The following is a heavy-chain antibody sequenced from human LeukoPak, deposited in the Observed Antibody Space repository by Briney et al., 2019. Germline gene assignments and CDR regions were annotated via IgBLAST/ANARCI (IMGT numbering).Heavy chain of an antibody. CDR2: IYSGGST. J-gene: IGHJ3*02. Sequence: GGSLRLSCAASGFTVSSNYMSWVRQAPGKGLEWVSVIYSGGSTYYADSVKGRFTISRDNSKNTLYLQMNSLRAEDTALYYCARDLYSSVWFGGLDIWGQGTMVTVSS. CDR1: GFTVSSNY. D-gene: IGHD6-19*01. CDR3: ARDLYSSVWFGGLDI. V-gene: IGHV3-66*02.